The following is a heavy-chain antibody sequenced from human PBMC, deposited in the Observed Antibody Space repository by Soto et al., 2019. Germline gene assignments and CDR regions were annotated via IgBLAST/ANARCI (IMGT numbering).Heavy chain of an antibody. CDR3: ARVRDWFDP. CDR1: GGSFSGYY. V-gene: IGHV4-34*01. J-gene: IGHJ5*02. CDR2: IDHSGYT. Sequence: SETLSLTCAVYGGSFSGYYWNWIRQPPGKGLEWIGEIDHSGYTNYNPSLKSRVTISVDTSKNQFSLRLTSVTAADTAVYYCARVRDWFDPWGQGTLVTVPQ. D-gene: IGHD3-3*01.